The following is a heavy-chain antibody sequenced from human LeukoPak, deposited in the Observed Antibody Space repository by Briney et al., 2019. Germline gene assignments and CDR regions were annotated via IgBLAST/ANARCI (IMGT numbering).Heavy chain of an antibody. Sequence: GGSLRLSCAASGFTFSSYGTHWVRQAPGKGLEWVAVISYDGSNKYYADSVKGRFTISRDNSKNTLYLQMNSLRAEDTAVYYCAKDWLEGATFYWGQGTLVTVSS. D-gene: IGHD1-26*01. CDR2: ISYDGSNK. V-gene: IGHV3-30*18. CDR1: GFTFSSYG. J-gene: IGHJ4*02. CDR3: AKDWLEGATFY.